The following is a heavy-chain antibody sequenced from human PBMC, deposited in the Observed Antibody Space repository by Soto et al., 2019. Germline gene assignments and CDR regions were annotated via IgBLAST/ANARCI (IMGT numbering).Heavy chain of an antibody. Sequence: GGSLRLSWAASGFTFSSYGMHWVRQAPGKGLEWVAVISYDGSNKYYADSVKGRFTISRDNSKNTLYLQMNSLRAEDTAVYYCAKDPQPAAMVAVEAHDYWGQGTLVTVSS. CDR2: ISYDGSNK. J-gene: IGHJ4*02. D-gene: IGHD2-2*01. V-gene: IGHV3-30*18. CDR1: GFTFSSYG. CDR3: AKDPQPAAMVAVEAHDY.